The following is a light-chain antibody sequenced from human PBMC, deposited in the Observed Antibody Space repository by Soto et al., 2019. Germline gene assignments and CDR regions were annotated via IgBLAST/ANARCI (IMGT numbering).Light chain of an antibody. V-gene: IGKV1-8*01. J-gene: IGKJ1*01. CDR1: QGISSY. CDR3: QQYYSYLWT. Sequence: AIRMTQSPSSLSASTGDRVTITCRASQGISSYLAWYQQKPGKAPKLLIYAASTLQIGVPSRFSGSGSGTDFTLTISCLQSEDFATYYCQQYYSYLWTFGQGTKVEIK. CDR2: AAS.